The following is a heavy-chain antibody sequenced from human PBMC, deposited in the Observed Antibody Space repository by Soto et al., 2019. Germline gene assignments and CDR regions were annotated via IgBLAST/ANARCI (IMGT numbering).Heavy chain of an antibody. CDR3: AKEVRQWLSRGDY. J-gene: IGHJ4*02. V-gene: IGHV3-30*18. CDR2: ISYDGSNK. Sequence: QVQLVESGGGVVQPGRSLRLSCAASGFTFSSYGMHWVRLAPGKGLEWVAVISYDGSNKYYADSVKGRFTSFRDNSKNTLYLQLNSLRADDTALYYCAKEVRQWLSRGDYWGQGTLVTVSS. D-gene: IGHD6-19*01. CDR1: GFTFSSYG.